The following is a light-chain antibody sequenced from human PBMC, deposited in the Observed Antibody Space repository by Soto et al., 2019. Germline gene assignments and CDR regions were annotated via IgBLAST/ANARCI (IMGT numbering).Light chain of an antibody. V-gene: IGKV3-20*01. J-gene: IGKJ1*01. CDR1: QSLSSNY. CDR2: GAS. Sequence: EIVLTQSPGTLSLSPGERATLSCRASQSLSSNYLAWYQQRPGQAPRILILGASNRATGIPDRFSGDGSGTDFTLTISRLEPEDSVVYYCQQYGSAPWTFGQGTKVEIK. CDR3: QQYGSAPWT.